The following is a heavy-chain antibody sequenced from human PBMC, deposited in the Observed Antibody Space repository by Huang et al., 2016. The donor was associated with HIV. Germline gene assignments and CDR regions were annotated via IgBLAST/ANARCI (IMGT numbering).Heavy chain of an antibody. CDR3: AMGYGPFDF. Sequence: EVHLVESGGGLVQPGGSLRHSCAASGFTFSSYSMNWVRQTPGKGMEWVSYISSTGRAKYDADSVKDRFTIARDNANNSLYLQMNSLRAEEAGVYFCAMGYGPFDFWGQGTLVTVSS. CDR2: ISSTGRAK. CDR1: GFTFSSYS. J-gene: IGHJ4*02. V-gene: IGHV3-48*01. D-gene: IGHD5-18*01.